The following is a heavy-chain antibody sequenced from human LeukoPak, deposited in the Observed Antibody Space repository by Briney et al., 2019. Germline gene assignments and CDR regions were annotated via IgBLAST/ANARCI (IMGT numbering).Heavy chain of an antibody. V-gene: IGHV1-24*01. CDR3: STETSRFFDWSLSY. CDR1: GYTLTELS. Sequence: GASVKVSCKVSGYTLTELSMHWGRQAPGKGREWMGGFDPDDGETIYAQKFQGRLTMTEDTSTYTAYMELSSLESEDTAMYYCSTETSRFFDWSLSYWGQGTLVTVSS. D-gene: IGHD3-9*01. CDR2: FDPDDGET. J-gene: IGHJ4*02.